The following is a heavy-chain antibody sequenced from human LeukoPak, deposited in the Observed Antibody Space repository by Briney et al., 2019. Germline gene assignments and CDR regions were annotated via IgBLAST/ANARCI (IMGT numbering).Heavy chain of an antibody. Sequence: PGGSLRLSCEASGITFSSHWMHWVRQDPGKGLVWVSRINSDGSSTSYADSVKGRFTISRDNAKNTLYLQMNSLRAEDTAVYYCARVWYGGAFDIWGQGTMVTVSS. V-gene: IGHV3-74*01. D-gene: IGHD2-15*01. CDR1: GITFSSHW. CDR3: ARVWYGGAFDI. J-gene: IGHJ3*02. CDR2: INSDGSST.